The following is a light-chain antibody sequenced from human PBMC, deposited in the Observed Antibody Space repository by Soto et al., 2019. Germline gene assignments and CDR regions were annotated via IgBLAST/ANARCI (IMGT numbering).Light chain of an antibody. CDR1: QRVTSNY. V-gene: IGKV3-20*01. CDR2: DTS. Sequence: EIVLTQSPGTLSLSPGERAPLSCRAGQRVTSNYLAWYQQKPGQAPGLLIYDTSTRASGIPDRFSGSGSGTEFTLTISRLEPEDFAVYYCQQYGTSPQTFGQGTKVDIK. J-gene: IGKJ1*01. CDR3: QQYGTSPQT.